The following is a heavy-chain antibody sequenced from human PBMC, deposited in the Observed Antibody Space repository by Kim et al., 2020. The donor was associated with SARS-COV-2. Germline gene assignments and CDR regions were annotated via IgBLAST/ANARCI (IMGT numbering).Heavy chain of an antibody. Sequence: SETLSLTCAVYGGSFSGYYWSWIRQPPGKGLEWIGEINHSGSTNYNPSLKSRVTISVDTSKNQFSLKLSSVTAADTAVYYCARGRYSPSIAAPGMYYYYYGMDVWGQGTTVTVSS. CDR3: ARGRYSPSIAAPGMYYYYYGMDV. V-gene: IGHV4-34*01. D-gene: IGHD6-6*01. CDR1: GGSFSGYY. CDR2: INHSGST. J-gene: IGHJ6*02.